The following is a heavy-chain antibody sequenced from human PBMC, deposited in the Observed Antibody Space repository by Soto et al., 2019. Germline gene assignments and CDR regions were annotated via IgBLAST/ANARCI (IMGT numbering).Heavy chain of an antibody. V-gene: IGHV3-48*03. CDR3: XRDSESFSGRFDYGLDV. Sequence: GGSLRLSCAVFGFTFSNYEMNWVRQAPGKGLEWVSYISNSSRAIYYADSVKGRFTISRDNANNSLYLQMNSLRAEDTAVYYCXRDSESFSGRFDYGLDVWGQGTTVTVSS. CDR2: ISNSSRAI. CDR1: GFTFSNYE. D-gene: IGHD2-15*01. J-gene: IGHJ6*02.